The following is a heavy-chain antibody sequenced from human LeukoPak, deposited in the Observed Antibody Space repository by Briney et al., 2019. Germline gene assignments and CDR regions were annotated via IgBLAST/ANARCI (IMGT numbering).Heavy chain of an antibody. CDR1: GDSISSGNW. V-gene: IGHV4-4*02. CDR3: AREGDYDILTGYYFIDS. J-gene: IGHJ4*02. CDR2: IYHSGNT. D-gene: IGHD3-9*01. Sequence: PSGTLSLTCAVSGDSISSGNWWSWVRQPPGKGLEWIGEIYHSGNTNYNPSLKSRVTISVDWSKNHFSLKLSSVTAADTALYYSAREGDYDILTGYYFIDSWGQGTLVTVSS.